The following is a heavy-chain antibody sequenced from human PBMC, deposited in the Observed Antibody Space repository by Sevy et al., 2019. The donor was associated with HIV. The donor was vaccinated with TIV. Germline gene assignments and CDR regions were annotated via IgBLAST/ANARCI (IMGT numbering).Heavy chain of an antibody. V-gene: IGHV3-30*04. CDR2: ISYDGSNK. CDR3: ARDIVVVVAATPYYYYGMDV. Sequence: GGSLRLSCAASGFTFSSYAMHWVRQAPGKGLEWVAVISYDGSNKYYADSVKGRFTISIDNSKNTLYLQMNSLRAEDTALYYCARDIVVVVAATPYYYYGMDVWGQGTTVTVSS. J-gene: IGHJ6*02. CDR1: GFTFSSYA. D-gene: IGHD2-15*01.